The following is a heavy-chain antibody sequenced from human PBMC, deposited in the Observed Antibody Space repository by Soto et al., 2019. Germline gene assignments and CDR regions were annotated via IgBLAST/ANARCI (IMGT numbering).Heavy chain of an antibody. D-gene: IGHD1-1*01. Sequence: QVQLAQSGAEVKKPGASVTVSCNASGYTFSSYGISWVRQAPGQGLEGAGWISVHNGYTKYATELPGRVTMTTYTATSTAYTELRSLTSDDPAVYFCARLEHNFGPHDNSGQGTLVTVTS. CDR2: ISVHNGYT. J-gene: IGHJ4*02. CDR3: ARLEHNFGPHDN. CDR1: GYTFSSYG. V-gene: IGHV1-18*01.